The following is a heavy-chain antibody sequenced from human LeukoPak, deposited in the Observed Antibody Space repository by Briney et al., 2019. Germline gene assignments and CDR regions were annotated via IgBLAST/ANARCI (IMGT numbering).Heavy chain of an antibody. D-gene: IGHD6-13*01. CDR3: VGIVAAYTPFDY. V-gene: IGHV1-69*06. J-gene: IGHJ4*02. Sequence: GASVKVSCKASGGTFSSYAISWVRQAPGQGLEWMGGIIPIFGTANYAQKFQGRVTITADKSTSTAYMELSSLRSEDTAVYYCVGIVAAYTPFDYWGQGTLVTVS. CDR1: GGTFSSYA. CDR2: IIPIFGTA.